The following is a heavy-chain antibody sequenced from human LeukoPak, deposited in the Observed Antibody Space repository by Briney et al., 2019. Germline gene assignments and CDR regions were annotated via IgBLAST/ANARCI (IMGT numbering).Heavy chain of an antibody. CDR1: GGSFSGYY. D-gene: IGHD2/OR15-2a*01. Sequence: SETLSLTCAVYGGSFSGYYWSWIRQPPGKGLEWIGEINHSGNTKYNPSLKSRVTISVDTSKNQFSLKLTSVTAADTAVYYCARRVGYCNSNGCPPFDYWGQGTLVTVSS. CDR2: INHSGNT. J-gene: IGHJ4*02. V-gene: IGHV4-34*01. CDR3: ARRVGYCNSNGCPPFDY.